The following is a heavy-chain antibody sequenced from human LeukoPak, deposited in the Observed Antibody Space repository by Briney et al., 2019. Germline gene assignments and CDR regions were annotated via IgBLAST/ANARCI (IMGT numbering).Heavy chain of an antibody. D-gene: IGHD3-10*01. CDR3: ARVPSPRLLWFGELPGYYFDY. Sequence: KASETLSLTCTVSGGSISSGGYYWSWLRQHPGKGLEWIGYIYYSGSTYYNPSLKSRVTISVDTSKNQFSLKLSSVTAADTAVYYCARVPSPRLLWFGELPGYYFDYWGQGTLVTVSS. CDR2: IYYSGST. CDR1: GGSISSGGYY. J-gene: IGHJ4*02. V-gene: IGHV4-31*03.